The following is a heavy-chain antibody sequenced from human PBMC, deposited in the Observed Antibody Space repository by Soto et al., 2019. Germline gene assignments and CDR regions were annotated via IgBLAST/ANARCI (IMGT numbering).Heavy chain of an antibody. V-gene: IGHV4-59*01. J-gene: IGHJ4*02. CDR2: IYFNGNT. D-gene: IGHD3-16*01. CDR1: ADSFSRYY. CDR3: ASVTFGGVVLAH. Sequence: SETLSLTCSVSADSFSRYYWTWIRQPPGEGLEWIGYIYFNGNTNYNPSLKGRVTISIDTSKKQFSLNLSSVTAADTAVYYCASVTFGGVVLAHWGQGTLVTVSS.